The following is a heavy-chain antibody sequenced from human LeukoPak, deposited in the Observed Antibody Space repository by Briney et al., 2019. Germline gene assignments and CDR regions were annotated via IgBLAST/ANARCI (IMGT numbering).Heavy chain of an antibody. CDR3: ARDRLEWLPVYYYYGMDV. V-gene: IGHV4-30-2*01. J-gene: IGHJ6*02. Sequence: PSETLSLTCAVSGGSISSGGYSWSWIRQPPGKGLEWIGYIYHSGSTYYNPSLKSRVTISVDRSKNQFSLKLSSVTAADTAVYYCARDRLEWLPVYYYYGMDVWGQGTTVTVSS. D-gene: IGHD3-3*01. CDR1: GGSISSGGYS. CDR2: IYHSGST.